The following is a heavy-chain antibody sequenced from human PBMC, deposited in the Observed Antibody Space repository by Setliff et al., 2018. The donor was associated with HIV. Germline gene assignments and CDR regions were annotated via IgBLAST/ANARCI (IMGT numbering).Heavy chain of an antibody. CDR3: ARDGAFGDYSKFYFDY. D-gene: IGHD4-17*01. J-gene: IGHJ4*02. CDR1: GFTFSSYS. CDR2: ISSSTSYI. V-gene: IGHV3-21*01. Sequence: GGSLRLSCAASGFTFSSYSMNWVRQAPGKGLEWVSSISSSTSYIYYADSVKGRFTISRDNAKNSLYLQMNSLRAEDTAVYYCARDGAFGDYSKFYFDYWGQGTLVTVSS.